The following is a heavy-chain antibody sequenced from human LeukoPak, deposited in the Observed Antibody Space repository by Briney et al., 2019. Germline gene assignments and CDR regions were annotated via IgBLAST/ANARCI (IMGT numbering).Heavy chain of an antibody. D-gene: IGHD2-15*01. Sequence: SQTLSLTCTVSGGSISSGGYYWSWIRQHPGKGLEWIGYIYYSGSTYYNPSLKSRVTISVDTSKNQFSLRLSSVTAADTAVYYCARDNPSYCSGGSYYPGWFDPWGQGTLVTVSS. CDR2: IYYSGST. CDR1: GGSISSGGYY. CDR3: ARDNPSYCSGGSYYPGWFDP. J-gene: IGHJ5*02. V-gene: IGHV4-31*03.